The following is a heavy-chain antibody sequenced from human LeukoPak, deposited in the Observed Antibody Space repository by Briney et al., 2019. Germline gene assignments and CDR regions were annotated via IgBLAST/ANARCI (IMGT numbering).Heavy chain of an antibody. CDR3: ARAAHAGGDTAMANTLDY. D-gene: IGHD5-18*01. CDR1: GGYFSGYY. CDR2: INHSGST. Sequence: SETLSLTCAVYGGYFSGYYWSWIRQPPGKGLEWIGEINHSGSTNYNPSLKSRVTISVDTYKNQYSLQLSSVPAADAAVYYCARAAHAGGDTAMANTLDYWGQGTLVTVSS. J-gene: IGHJ4*02. V-gene: IGHV4-34*01.